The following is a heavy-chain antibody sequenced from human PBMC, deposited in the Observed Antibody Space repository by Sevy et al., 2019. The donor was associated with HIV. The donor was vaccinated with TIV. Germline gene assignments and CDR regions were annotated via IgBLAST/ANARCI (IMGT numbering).Heavy chain of an antibody. Sequence: GGSLRLSCAASGFTFSSYSMNWVRQAPGKGLEWVSYICSSGSTLYYADSVKGRFTISGNNTKNSLYLQMNRLRDEETVVYCGARGNIVAKVYNYWGQGTLVTVSS. CDR1: GFTFSSYS. D-gene: IGHD5-12*01. CDR3: ARGNIVAKVYNY. J-gene: IGHJ4*02. CDR2: ICSSGSTL. V-gene: IGHV3-48*02.